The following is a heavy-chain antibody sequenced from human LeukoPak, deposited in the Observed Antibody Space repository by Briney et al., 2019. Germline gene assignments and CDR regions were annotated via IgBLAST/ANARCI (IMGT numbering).Heavy chain of an antibody. V-gene: IGHV1-69*13. CDR3: ARTRYSYLYCGVGSCYFGGMDD. J-gene: IGHJ6*04. Sequence: GASVKVSFKASVCTFTSYAISWVRQAPGHGREWMGGIIPIFGTANYAHKLQGRGTITADESTSTAYMELSNLRSEDTAVYDCARTRYSYLYCGVGSCYFGGMDDWGKGTPVTVSS. CDR1: VCTFTSYA. D-gene: IGHD2-15*01. CDR2: IIPIFGTA.